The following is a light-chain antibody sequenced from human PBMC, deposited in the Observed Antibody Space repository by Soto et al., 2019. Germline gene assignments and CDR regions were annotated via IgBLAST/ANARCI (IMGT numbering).Light chain of an antibody. CDR2: EVS. CDR1: SSDIGYYNY. V-gene: IGLV2-14*01. Sequence: QSALTQPASVSGSPGQWITISCTGTSSDIGYYNYVSWYQQDPGKAPKLIIYEVSNRPSGVSNRFSGSKSGNTASLTISGLQAEDEADYYCSSYTGSSTLVVFGGGTKVTVL. J-gene: IGLJ3*02. CDR3: SSYTGSSTLVV.